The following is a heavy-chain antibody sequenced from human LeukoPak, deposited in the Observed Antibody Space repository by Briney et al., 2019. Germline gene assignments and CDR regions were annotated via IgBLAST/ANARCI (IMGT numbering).Heavy chain of an antibody. CDR2: ISGSGGST. CDR3: AKPYCSGGSCYSLYYYYYMDV. V-gene: IGHV3-23*01. J-gene: IGHJ6*03. Sequence: PGGSLRLSCAASGFTFSSYSMNWVRQAPGKGLEWVSAISGSGGSTYYADSVKGRFTISRDNSKNTLYLQMNSLRAEDTAVYYCAKPYCSGGSCYSLYYYYYMDVWGKGTTVTISS. CDR1: GFTFSSYS. D-gene: IGHD2-15*01.